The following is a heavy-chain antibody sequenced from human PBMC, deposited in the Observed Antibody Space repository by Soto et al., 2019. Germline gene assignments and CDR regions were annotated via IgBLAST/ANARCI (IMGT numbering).Heavy chain of an antibody. Sequence: QVQLVQSGAEVKKPGSSVKVSCKASGGTIRNYAISWVRQAPGQGLEWMGGITPIFGTTNYAQKFQVRAMMTADASPNTAYMERRRLRSEDTAIYYWAIAPGYSIGWPEYWGEGTLITVSS. V-gene: IGHV1-69*01. CDR1: GGTIRNYA. J-gene: IGHJ4*02. CDR2: ITPIFGTT. CDR3: AIAPGYSIGWPEY. D-gene: IGHD6-19*01.